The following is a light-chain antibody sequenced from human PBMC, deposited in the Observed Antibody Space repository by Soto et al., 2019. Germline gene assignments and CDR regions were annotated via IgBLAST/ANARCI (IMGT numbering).Light chain of an antibody. Sequence: DIQMTQSPSSVSASVGDRVTITCRASQGISNWLAWYQQKPGKAPQLLIYAAFNLQSGVPSSFSGSGSGTDFSLTISGLHPEDFATYSWQQAKSFPWTFSQGTTVEIK. V-gene: IGKV1-12*01. CDR1: QGISNW. CDR3: QQAKSFPWT. CDR2: AAF. J-gene: IGKJ1*01.